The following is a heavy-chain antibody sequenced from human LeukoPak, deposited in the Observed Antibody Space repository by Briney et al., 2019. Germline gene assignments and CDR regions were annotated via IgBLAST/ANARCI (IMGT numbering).Heavy chain of an antibody. CDR2: ISSSTSTI. J-gene: IGHJ4*02. Sequence: GGSLRLSCAASGFTFSSYSMSWVRQAPGRGLEWVSYISSSTSTIYYADSVKGRFTISRDNAKNSLFLQMDSLRAEDTAVYYCARGNFDWLLRPYDYWGQGTLVTVSS. CDR1: GFTFSSYS. D-gene: IGHD3-9*01. V-gene: IGHV3-48*04. CDR3: ARGNFDWLLRPYDY.